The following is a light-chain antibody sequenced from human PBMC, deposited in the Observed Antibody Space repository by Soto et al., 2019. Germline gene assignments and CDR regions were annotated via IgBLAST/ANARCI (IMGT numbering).Light chain of an antibody. Sequence: EIVLSQSPVTLSVSPGERATLSCRASQSVSGSLAWYQHKPGQAPRLLIYGASTRPTGISARFNGSGSGTEFTLTISSLQSEDFAVYYCQHVGTFGQGTKVEIK. CDR2: GAS. CDR1: QSVSGS. CDR3: QHVGT. J-gene: IGKJ2*01. V-gene: IGKV3-15*01.